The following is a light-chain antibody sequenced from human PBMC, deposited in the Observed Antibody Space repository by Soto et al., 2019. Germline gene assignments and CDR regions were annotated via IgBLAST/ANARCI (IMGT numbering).Light chain of an antibody. CDR2: TAS. CDR1: QGISSY. CDR3: QQRNSYPIT. Sequence: DIQLTQSPSFLSASVGDRVTITRRASQGISSYLAWYQQKPGKAPNLLIHTASTLQSGVPSRFSGSGSGTEFTLTISSLQPEDFATYYCQQRNSYPITFGQGTRLEIK. J-gene: IGKJ5*01. V-gene: IGKV1-9*01.